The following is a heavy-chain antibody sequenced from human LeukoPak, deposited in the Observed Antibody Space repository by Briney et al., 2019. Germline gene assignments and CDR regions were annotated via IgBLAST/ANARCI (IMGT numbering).Heavy chain of an antibody. V-gene: IGHV4-59*08. CDR3: ARPRGEYSYGPFDS. CDR1: GXSISSYY. Sequence: SETLSLTCTISGXSISSYYGSWIRQPPGKGLEWIEYIYYSGSTNYNPSLKSRVTISVDTSKNQFSLRLSSVTAADTAVYYCARPRGEYSYGPFDSWGQGTLVTVAS. CDR2: IYYSGST. J-gene: IGHJ4*02. D-gene: IGHD5-18*01.